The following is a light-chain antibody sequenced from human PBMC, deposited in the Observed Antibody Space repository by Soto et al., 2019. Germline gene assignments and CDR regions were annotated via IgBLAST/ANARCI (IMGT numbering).Light chain of an antibody. CDR3: AAWDDSLNGYV. Sequence: QSVLTQPPSASGTPGQRVTISCSGSSSNIGSNSVNWYQQVPGTAPELLICSFDRRPSGVPERFSGSKSGTSASLAISGLQSEDEADYYCAAWDDSLNGYVFGPGTKVTVL. CDR1: SSNIGSNS. J-gene: IGLJ1*01. V-gene: IGLV1-44*01. CDR2: SFD.